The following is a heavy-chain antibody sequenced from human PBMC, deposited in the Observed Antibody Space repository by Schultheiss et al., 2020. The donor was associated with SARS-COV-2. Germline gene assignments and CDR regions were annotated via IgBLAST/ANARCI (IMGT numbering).Heavy chain of an antibody. V-gene: IGHV4-61*08. CDR3: ARFRTYGYYGLDV. CDR2: VSYSGRN. D-gene: IGHD2-8*01. J-gene: IGHJ6*02. Sequence: GSLRLSCTVSGGSISSGGYYWSWIRQPPGKGLECIGYVSYSGRNNYKPSLKSRVTMSLDTSKNQFSLKLSSVTAADTAVYYCARFRTYGYYGLDVWGQGTTVTVSS. CDR1: GGSISSGGYY.